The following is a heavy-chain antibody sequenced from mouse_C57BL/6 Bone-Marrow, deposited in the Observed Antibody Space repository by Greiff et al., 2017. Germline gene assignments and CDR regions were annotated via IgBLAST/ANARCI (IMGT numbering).Heavy chain of an antibody. CDR2: IDPSDSYT. Sequence: QVQLQQPGAELVKPGASVKLSCKASGYTFTSYWMQWVKQRPGQGLEWIGEIDPSDSYTNYNQKFKGKATLTVDTSSSTANMQLSSLTSEDSAVYYCARWANWVYWYFDVGGTGTTVTVSS. V-gene: IGHV1-50*01. CDR3: ARWANWVYWYFDV. D-gene: IGHD4-1*01. CDR1: GYTFTSYW. J-gene: IGHJ1*03.